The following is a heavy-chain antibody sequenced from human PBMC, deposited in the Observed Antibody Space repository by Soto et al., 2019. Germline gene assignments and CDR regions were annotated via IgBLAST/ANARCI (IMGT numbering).Heavy chain of an antibody. Sequence: ASVKVSCKASGYTFGSYDINWVRQATGQGLEWMGWMNPNSGNTGYAQNFQGRVTMTRDTSITTAYMELSSLRSEDTAVYYCARGKSLENWGQGTPVTVSS. D-gene: IGHD1-1*01. CDR2: MNPNSGNT. CDR3: ARGKSLEN. J-gene: IGHJ4*02. CDR1: GYTFGSYD. V-gene: IGHV1-8*01.